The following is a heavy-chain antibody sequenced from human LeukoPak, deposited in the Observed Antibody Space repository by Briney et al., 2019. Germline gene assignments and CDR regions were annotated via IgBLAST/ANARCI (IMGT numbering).Heavy chain of an antibody. CDR1: GFTVSSNY. CDR2: IYSGGST. CDR3: ASPTVTTSDY. J-gene: IGHJ4*02. Sequence: GGSLRFSCAASGFTVSSNYMSWVRQAPGKGLEWVSVIYSGGSTYYADSVKGRFTISRDNSKNTLYLQMNSLRAEDTAVYYCASPTVTTSDYWGQGTLVTVSS. D-gene: IGHD4-17*01. V-gene: IGHV3-53*01.